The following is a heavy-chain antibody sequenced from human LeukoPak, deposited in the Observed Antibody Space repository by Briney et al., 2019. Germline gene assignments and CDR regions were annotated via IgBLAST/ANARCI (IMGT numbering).Heavy chain of an antibody. CDR1: RDSMTSYC. V-gene: IGHV4-4*07. CDR3: ARSTGFYTTYYMDV. D-gene: IGHD3-22*01. CDR2: IHTSGTT. J-gene: IGHJ6*03. Sequence: SETLSLTCTVSRDSMTSYCWSWVRQPAGKGLEWIGRIHTSGTTYYNPSLKSAVTLSLDTSNNQFSLRLSSVTAADTAVYYCARSTGFYTTYYMDVWGKGTTVTVSS.